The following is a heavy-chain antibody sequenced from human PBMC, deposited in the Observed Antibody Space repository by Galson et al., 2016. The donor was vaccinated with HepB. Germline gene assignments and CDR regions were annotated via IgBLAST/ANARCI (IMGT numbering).Heavy chain of an antibody. CDR1: GFSLSAYY. D-gene: IGHD1-1*01. V-gene: IGHV3-11*01. J-gene: IGHJ3*02. Sequence: SLRLSCAAPGFSLSAYYMTWIRRTPGKGLEWVSYISYSGSDMDYIDSVKGRFTISRDNAKNSLYLQMNSLRAEDTGIYYCARDPDTTGPLDIWGQGTVVIVSS. CDR3: ARDPDTTGPLDI. CDR2: ISYSGSDM.